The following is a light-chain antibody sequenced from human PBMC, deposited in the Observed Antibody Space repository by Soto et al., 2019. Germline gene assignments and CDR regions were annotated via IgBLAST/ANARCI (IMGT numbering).Light chain of an antibody. CDR2: AAS. Sequence: AIPLTQSPSSLSASVGDRVTITCRASQAIRTALGWYQQKPGKVPKLLIYAASTLQSGVPSRFSGSGSGTDFTLTISSLQPEDFVTYYCLLDFRYFWAFGQGTKVDIK. CDR3: LLDFRYFWA. V-gene: IGKV1-6*01. J-gene: IGKJ1*01. CDR1: QAIRTA.